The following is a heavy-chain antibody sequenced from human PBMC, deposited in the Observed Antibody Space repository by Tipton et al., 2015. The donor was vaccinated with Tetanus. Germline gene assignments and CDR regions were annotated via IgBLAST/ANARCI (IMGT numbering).Heavy chain of an antibody. CDR2: VRSDGSNT. J-gene: IGHJ3*01. D-gene: IGHD2/OR15-2a*01. V-gene: IGHV3-74*01. CDR3: TTIFPPAVPADAFDD. Sequence: SLRLSCAASGFTSRTYWMNWIRQAPGKGLAWVSRVRSDGSNTIYADSVKGRFTISRDTAKNTLYLQMNSLRAEDTAIYYCTTIFPPAVPADAFDDWGQVTSVAVSS. CDR1: GFTSRTYW.